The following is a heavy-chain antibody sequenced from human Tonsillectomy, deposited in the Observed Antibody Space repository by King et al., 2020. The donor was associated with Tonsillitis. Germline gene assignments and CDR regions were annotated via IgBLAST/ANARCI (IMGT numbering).Heavy chain of an antibody. D-gene: IGHD3-10*01. CDR1: GGSISTTNW. V-gene: IGHV4-4*02. Sequence: VQLQESGPGLVKPSGTLSLICAVSGGSISTTNWWNWVRQPPGKGLEWIGEIFHSGSTNYNPSLKSRGIISIDKSKKQFSLKLRTVTAADTAVYYCARTKAGLFDSWGQGTLVTVSS. J-gene: IGHJ4*02. CDR2: IFHSGST. CDR3: ARTKAGLFDS.